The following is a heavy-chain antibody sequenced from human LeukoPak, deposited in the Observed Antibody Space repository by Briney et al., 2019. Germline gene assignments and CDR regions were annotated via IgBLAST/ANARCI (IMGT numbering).Heavy chain of an antibody. CDR2: IYYSGST. CDR3: ARDGDSGGWFDS. CDR1: GGSINSHY. V-gene: IGHV4-59*11. D-gene: IGHD6-25*01. Sequence: PSETLSLTCTVSGGSINSHYWSWIRQPPGKGLECIGYIYYSGSTKYNPSLNSRATISLDTSKYQFFLTLTSVNAADTAVYYCARDGDSGGWFDSWGQGDLVTVS. J-gene: IGHJ5*01.